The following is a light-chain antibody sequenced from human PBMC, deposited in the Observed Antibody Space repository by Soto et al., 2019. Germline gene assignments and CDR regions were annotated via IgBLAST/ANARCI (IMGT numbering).Light chain of an antibody. CDR3: QQRT. Sequence: EIVLTQSPGTLSLSPGERATLSCRASQSVSSSYLAWYQQKPGQAPRLLIYGASSRPTGIPDRFSGSGSETHFTLSISRLEPEDFAVYYCQQRTFGQGTKVDIK. J-gene: IGKJ1*01. V-gene: IGKV3-20*01. CDR1: QSVSSSY. CDR2: GAS.